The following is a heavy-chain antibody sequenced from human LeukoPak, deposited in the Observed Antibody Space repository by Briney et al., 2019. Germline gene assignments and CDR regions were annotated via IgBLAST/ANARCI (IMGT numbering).Heavy chain of an antibody. CDR2: IYPGDSDT. CDR1: GYRFPSYW. J-gene: IGHJ3*02. D-gene: IGHD3-16*02. CDR3: ARLRDYVWGSYRYDAFDI. V-gene: IGHV5-51*01. Sequence: GVSLKISCKGSGYRFPSYWIGWVRQMPGKGLEWMGIIYPGDSDTRYSPSFQGQVTISADRSISTAYLQWSSLKASDTAMYYCARLRDYVWGSYRYDAFDIWGQGTMVTVSS.